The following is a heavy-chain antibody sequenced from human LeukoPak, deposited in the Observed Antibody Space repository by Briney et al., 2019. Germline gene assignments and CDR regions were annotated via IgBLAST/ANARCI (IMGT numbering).Heavy chain of an antibody. V-gene: IGHV4-59*08. D-gene: IGHD5/OR15-5a*01. CDR3: ARSHEVVYYFDC. Sequence: PSETLSLTCTVSGGSISSYYWSWIRQPPGKGLEWLGYIYYGGSTNYNPSLKSRVTISVDTSKDRFSLKLSSVTAADTAVYYCARSHEVVYYFDCWGQGTLVTVSS. J-gene: IGHJ4*02. CDR1: GGSISSYY. CDR2: IYYGGST.